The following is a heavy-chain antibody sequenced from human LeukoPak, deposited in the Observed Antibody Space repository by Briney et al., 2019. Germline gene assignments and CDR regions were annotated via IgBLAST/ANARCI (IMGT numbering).Heavy chain of an antibody. D-gene: IGHD4-17*01. CDR3: ARVGGYGDSDY. CDR1: GGSINNYH. V-gene: IGHV4-59*01. J-gene: IGHJ4*02. Sequence: PSETLSLTCTVSGGSINNYHWSWIRQPQGKGLEWIGHISYSGSTSYHPSLQSRVTISLDTSKNQFSLQLSSVTAADTATYYCARVGGYGDSDYGGQGTLVTVSS. CDR2: ISYSGST.